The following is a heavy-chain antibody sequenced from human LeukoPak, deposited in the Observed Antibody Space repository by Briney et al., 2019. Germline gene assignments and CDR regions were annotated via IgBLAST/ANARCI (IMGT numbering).Heavy chain of an antibody. D-gene: IGHD6-19*01. CDR2: ISGSGGST. CDR3: AKDSSGWPLYFDY. V-gene: IGHV3-23*01. Sequence: GGSLRLSCAASGFTFSIYAMSWVRQAPGKGLEWVSAISGSGGSTYYADSVKGRFTISRDNSKNTLYLQMNSLRAEDTAVYYCAKDSSGWPLYFDYWGQGTLVTVSS. CDR1: GFTFSIYA. J-gene: IGHJ4*02.